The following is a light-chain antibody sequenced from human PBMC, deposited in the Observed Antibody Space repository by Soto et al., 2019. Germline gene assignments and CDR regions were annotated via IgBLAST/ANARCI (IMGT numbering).Light chain of an antibody. Sequence: QSALTQPRSVSGSPGQSVTISCTGTSSDVGGYNYVSWYQQHPGKAPKLMIYDVSKRPSGVPDRFSGSKSGNTASLTISGLKAEDEADYYCCSYAGSFMVFGGGTKLTVL. J-gene: IGLJ2*01. CDR2: DVS. CDR3: CSYAGSFMV. V-gene: IGLV2-11*01. CDR1: SSDVGGYNY.